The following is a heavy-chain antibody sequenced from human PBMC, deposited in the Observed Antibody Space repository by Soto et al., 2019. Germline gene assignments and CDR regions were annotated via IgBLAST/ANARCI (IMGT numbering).Heavy chain of an antibody. V-gene: IGHV1-18*01. D-gene: IGHD3-16*02. CDR1: GYTFTSYG. J-gene: IGHJ5*02. CDR3: ARDLNDYVWGSYRDA. Sequence: ASVKVSCKASGYTFTSYGISWVRQAPGQGLEWMGWISAYNGNTNYAQKLQGRVTMTTDTSTSTAYMELRSLRSDDTAVYYCARDLNDYVWGSYRDAWGQGTLVTVSS. CDR2: ISAYNGNT.